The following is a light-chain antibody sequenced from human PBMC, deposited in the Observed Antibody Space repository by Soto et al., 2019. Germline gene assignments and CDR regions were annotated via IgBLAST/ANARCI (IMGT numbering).Light chain of an antibody. J-gene: IGKJ1*01. CDR1: QSISNW. V-gene: IGKV1-5*03. CDR2: KAS. CDR3: QQHNSHSWT. Sequence: DIQMPQSPSTLSASVGDRVTITCRASQSISNWLAWYQQRPGKAPKLLIYKASNLESGVPSRFSGSGSGTEFTLIISSLQHYDFETYSCQQHNSHSWTLGQGTKLDIK.